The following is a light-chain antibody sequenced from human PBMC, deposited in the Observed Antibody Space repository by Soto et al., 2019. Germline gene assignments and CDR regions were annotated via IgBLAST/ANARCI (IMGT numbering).Light chain of an antibody. CDR1: SSDVGFYNY. V-gene: IGLV2-11*01. CDR3: STYAGSYVL. J-gene: IGLJ2*01. CDR2: DVN. Sequence: QSALTQPRSVSGSPGQSVTISCTGTSSDVGFYNYVSWYQQHPGKVPKLLIFDVNKRPSGVPDRFSGSKSANRASLTISGLRAEDEADYFGSTYAGSYVLFGGGTMLTVL.